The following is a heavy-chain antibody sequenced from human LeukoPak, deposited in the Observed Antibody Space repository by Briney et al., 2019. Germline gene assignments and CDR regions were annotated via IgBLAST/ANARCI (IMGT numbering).Heavy chain of an antibody. CDR1: GFTFDDYA. D-gene: IGHD5-18*01. Sequence: GRSLRLSCAASGFTFDDYAMHWVRHAPGKGLEWVSGISWNSGSIGYADSVKGRFTISRDNAKNSLYLQMSSLRAEDTALYYCAKDITAMVTSAFDYWGQGTLVTVSS. J-gene: IGHJ4*02. V-gene: IGHV3-9*01. CDR2: ISWNSGSI. CDR3: AKDITAMVTSAFDY.